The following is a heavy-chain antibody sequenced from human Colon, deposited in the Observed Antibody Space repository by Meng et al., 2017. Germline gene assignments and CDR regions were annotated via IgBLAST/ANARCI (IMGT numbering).Heavy chain of an antibody. CDR2: INQDGSDK. V-gene: IGHV3-7*01. CDR3: ARLVAVGTWAFDI. D-gene: IGHD6-19*01. CDR1: GFSFSTYW. Sequence: GGSLRLSCAASGFSFSTYWMGWVRQAPGKGLERVASINQDGSDKNYLESVKGRFTVSRDNAKNSLYLQMNSLRAEDTAVYYCARLVAVGTWAFDIWGQGTMVTVSS. J-gene: IGHJ3*02.